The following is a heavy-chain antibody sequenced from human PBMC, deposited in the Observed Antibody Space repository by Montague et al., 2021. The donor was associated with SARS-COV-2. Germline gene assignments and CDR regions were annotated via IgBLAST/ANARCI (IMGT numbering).Heavy chain of an antibody. J-gene: IGHJ4*02. D-gene: IGHD3-9*01. V-gene: IGHV4-59*08. Sequence: SETLSLTCTVSGGSISSYYWSWIRQPPGKGPEWIGYIYYSGSTNYNPSLKSRVTISVDTSKNQFSLKLSSVTAADTAVYYCARHALGYFDWLNEGYFDYRGQGTLVTVSS. CDR3: ARHALGYFDWLNEGYFDY. CDR2: IYYSGST. CDR1: GGSISSYY.